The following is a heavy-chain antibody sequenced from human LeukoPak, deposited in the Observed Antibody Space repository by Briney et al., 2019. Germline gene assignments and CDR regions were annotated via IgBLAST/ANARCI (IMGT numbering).Heavy chain of an antibody. CDR1: GFTFDDYT. CDR2: ISWDGGST. CDR3: AKDIARYDSERGAFDI. Sequence: GGSLRLSXAASGFTFDDYTMHWVRQAPGKGLEWVSLISWDGGSTYYADSVKGRFTISRDNSKNSLYLQMNSLRTEDTALYYCAKDIARYDSERGAFDIWGPGTMVTVSS. D-gene: IGHD3-22*01. V-gene: IGHV3-43*01. J-gene: IGHJ3*02.